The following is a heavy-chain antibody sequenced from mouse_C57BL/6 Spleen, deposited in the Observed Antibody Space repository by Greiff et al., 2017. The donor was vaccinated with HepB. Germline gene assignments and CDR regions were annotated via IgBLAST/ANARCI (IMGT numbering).Heavy chain of an antibody. V-gene: IGHV6-6*01. CDR2: IRNKANNHAT. Sequence: EVQRVESGGGLVQPGGSMKLSCAASGFTFSDAWMDWVRQSPEKGLEWVAEIRNKANNHATYYAESVKGRFTISRDDSKSSVYLQMNSLRAEDTGIYYCTFDSSGYWFAYWGQGTLVTVSA. D-gene: IGHD3-2*02. CDR1: GFTFSDAW. CDR3: TFDSSGYWFAY. J-gene: IGHJ3*01.